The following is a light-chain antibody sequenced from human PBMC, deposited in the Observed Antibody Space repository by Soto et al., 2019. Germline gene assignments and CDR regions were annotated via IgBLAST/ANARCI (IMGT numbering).Light chain of an antibody. J-gene: IGKJ1*01. Sequence: DIQMTQSPSTLSASVGDRVTITCRASQSISYWLAWYQQKPGKAPKLLIYKASSLESAVTSRFSGSGSGTDFTLTITRLEPEDFAVYYCQQYGGSPRTFGQGTKVEVK. CDR3: QQYGGSPRT. CDR1: QSISYW. V-gene: IGKV1-5*03. CDR2: KAS.